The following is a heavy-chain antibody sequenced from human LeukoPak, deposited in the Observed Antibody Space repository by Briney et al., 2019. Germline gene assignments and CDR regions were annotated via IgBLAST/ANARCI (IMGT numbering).Heavy chain of an antibody. J-gene: IGHJ4*02. CDR3: ASGFVTSSGTIDY. D-gene: IGHD6-25*01. Sequence: GGSLRLSCAASGFTFSSYSMNWVRQAPGKGLEWVSSISSSSSYKYYADSVKGRFTISRDNAKNSLYLQMNSLRAEDTAVYYCASGFVTSSGTIDYWGQGTLVTVSS. V-gene: IGHV3-21*01. CDR2: ISSSSSYK. CDR1: GFTFSSYS.